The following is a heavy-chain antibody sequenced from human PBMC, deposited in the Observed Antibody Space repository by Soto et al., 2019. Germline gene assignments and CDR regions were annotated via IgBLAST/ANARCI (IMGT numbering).Heavy chain of an antibody. CDR1: GFTFSNYW. J-gene: IGHJ5*02. D-gene: IGHD3-10*01. CDR3: ARDWKTTITSNYFDP. Sequence: PGGSLRLSCAASGFTFSNYWMHWVRQAPGRGLVWVSVINSDGSSTRYADSVKGRFTISRDNAKNTLFLQMNSLRDEDSGVYYCARDWKTTITSNYFDPWGQGTLVTVSS. V-gene: IGHV3-74*01. CDR2: INSDGSST.